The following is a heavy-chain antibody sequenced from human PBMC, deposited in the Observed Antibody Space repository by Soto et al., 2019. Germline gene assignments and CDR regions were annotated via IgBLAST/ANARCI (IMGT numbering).Heavy chain of an antibody. J-gene: IGHJ4*02. Sequence: GGSLRLSCAASGFTFSSYWMHWVLQAPGKGLVWVSRINRDGSSTNYADSARGRVTISRDNAKNTLYLQVNGLRAEDTAVYYCARVIARTAGYYFDYWGQGILFTVSS. CDR2: INRDGSST. CDR3: ARVIARTAGYYFDY. CDR1: GFTFSSYW. D-gene: IGHD3-22*01. V-gene: IGHV3-74*01.